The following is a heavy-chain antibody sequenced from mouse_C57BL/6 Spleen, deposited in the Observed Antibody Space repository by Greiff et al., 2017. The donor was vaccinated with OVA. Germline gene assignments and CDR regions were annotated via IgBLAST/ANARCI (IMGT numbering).Heavy chain of an antibody. Sequence: QVQLQQPGAELVMPGASVQLSCPASGYTFPSYWMPWVKPMPGQGLEWIGELDSSDSYTNYNQKFKGKSTLTVDKSSSTAYMQLSSLTSEDSAVYYCARGQPPFAYWGQGTLVTVSA. CDR3: ARGQPPFAY. D-gene: IGHD6-1*01. CDR1: GYTFPSYW. V-gene: IGHV1-69*01. J-gene: IGHJ3*01. CDR2: LDSSDSYT.